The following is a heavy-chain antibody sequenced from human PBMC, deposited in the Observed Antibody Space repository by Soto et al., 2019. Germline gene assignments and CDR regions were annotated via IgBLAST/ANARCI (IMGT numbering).Heavy chain of an antibody. J-gene: IGHJ5*02. Sequence: QVQVVESGGGVVQPGRSLRLSCAASGFTFSSYGMHWVRQAPGKGLEWVAVIWYDGSNKYYADSVKGRFTISRDNSKNTLYLQMNSLRAEDTAVYYWARDLISGLRGFDPWGQGTLVTVSS. CDR3: ARDLISGLRGFDP. V-gene: IGHV3-33*01. D-gene: IGHD1-26*01. CDR1: GFTFSSYG. CDR2: IWYDGSNK.